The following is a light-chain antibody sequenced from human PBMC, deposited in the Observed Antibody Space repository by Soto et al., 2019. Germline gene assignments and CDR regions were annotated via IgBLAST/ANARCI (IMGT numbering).Light chain of an antibody. CDR2: SNS. CDR1: SSNIKTNG. Sequence: QAVVAQPPSASGTPGQTVTISCSGGSSNIKTNGVSWYQQVPGAAPKLLIYSNSQRPSGAPDRFSGSKSGTSASLAISGLQSEDEATYHCSTWDDSLNGLIFGGGTTVTVL. CDR3: STWDDSLNGLI. J-gene: IGLJ2*01. V-gene: IGLV1-44*01.